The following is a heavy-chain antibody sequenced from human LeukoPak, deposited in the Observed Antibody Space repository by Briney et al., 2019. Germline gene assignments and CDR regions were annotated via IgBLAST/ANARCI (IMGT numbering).Heavy chain of an antibody. J-gene: IGHJ4*02. CDR1: GFTFSSYG. V-gene: IGHV3-30*02. D-gene: IGHD3-22*01. CDR3: AKPGGYYDSSRYFDY. Sequence: GGSLRLSCAASGFTFSSYGMHWVRQAPGKGLEWVAFIRYDGSNKYYADSVKGRFTISRDNSKNTLYLQMNSLRAEDTAVYYCAKPGGYYDSSRYFDYWGQGTRVTVSS. CDR2: IRYDGSNK.